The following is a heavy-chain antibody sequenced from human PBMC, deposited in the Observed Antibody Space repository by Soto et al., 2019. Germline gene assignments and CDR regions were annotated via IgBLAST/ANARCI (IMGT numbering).Heavy chain of an antibody. Sequence: SETLSLTCAVSGGSISSSNWWSWVRQPPGKGLEWIGEIYHSGSTNYNLYLKSRDTISVDKSKNQFSIKLSSVTAADTAVYYYASRILTGYSYLDYWGQGTLVT. CDR1: GGSISSSNW. V-gene: IGHV4-4*02. CDR3: ASRILTGYSYLDY. CDR2: IYHSGST. J-gene: IGHJ4*02. D-gene: IGHD3-9*01.